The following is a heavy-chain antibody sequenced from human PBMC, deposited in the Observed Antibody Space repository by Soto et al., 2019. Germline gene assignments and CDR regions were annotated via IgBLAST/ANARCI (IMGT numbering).Heavy chain of an antibody. CDR1: GFTFRKHG. J-gene: IGHJ4*02. CDR3: ARAAYYYDSSGFEAPNFDY. V-gene: IGHV3-33*01. CDR2: IWYDGSNK. D-gene: IGHD3-22*01. Sequence: QVQLVESGGGVVQPGRSLRLSCVASGFTFRKHGIHWVRQAPGKGLEWVAVIWYDGSNKNYGESVKGRFTISRDNSNNTVYLQMNSLRVDDSALYYCARAAYYYDSSGFEAPNFDYWGQGTLVTVSS.